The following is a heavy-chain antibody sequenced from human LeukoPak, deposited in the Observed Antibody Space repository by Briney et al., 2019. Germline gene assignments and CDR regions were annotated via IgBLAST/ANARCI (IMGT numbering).Heavy chain of an antibody. D-gene: IGHD6-13*01. Sequence: PGGSLRHSCAASGFTFSSYAMSWVRPAPGRGLEWVSAISGRGGSTYYAESLKGRFTISRDNSTNTLYLQMNSLRVEDTAVYYCATGAYSSGWYIGVYYYYYMDVWGKGTTVTVSS. CDR3: ATGAYSSGWYIGVYYYYYMDV. V-gene: IGHV3-23*01. CDR2: ISGRGGST. J-gene: IGHJ6*03. CDR1: GFTFSSYA.